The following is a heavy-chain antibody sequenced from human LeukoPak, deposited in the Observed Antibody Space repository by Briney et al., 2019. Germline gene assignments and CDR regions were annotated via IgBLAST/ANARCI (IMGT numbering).Heavy chain of an antibody. CDR3: ARVINCSGGSCYYYYMDV. J-gene: IGHJ6*03. D-gene: IGHD2-15*01. CDR2: IYHSGST. CDR1: GASISGSGYY. Sequence: SETLSLTCTVSGASISGSGYYWGWIRQPPGKGLEWIGNIYHSGSTYYNPSLKSRVTISVDTSKNQFSLRLSSVTAADTAVYYCARVINCSGGSCYYYYMDVWGKGTTVTVSS. V-gene: IGHV4-39*07.